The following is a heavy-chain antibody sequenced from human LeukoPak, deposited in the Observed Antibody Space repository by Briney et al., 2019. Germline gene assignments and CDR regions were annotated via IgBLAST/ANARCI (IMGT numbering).Heavy chain of an antibody. CDR3: ARESGMYFDFWSGYYDY. Sequence: QSGGSLRLSCAASGFTFSSYSMNWVRQAPGKGLEWVSYISSSSSTIYYADSVKGRFTVSRDHSKNSLYLQMNSLRAEDTAVYYCARESGMYFDFWSGYYDYWGQGVQVTVSS. CDR1: GFTFSSYS. J-gene: IGHJ4*02. V-gene: IGHV3-48*01. CDR2: ISSSSSTI. D-gene: IGHD3-3*01.